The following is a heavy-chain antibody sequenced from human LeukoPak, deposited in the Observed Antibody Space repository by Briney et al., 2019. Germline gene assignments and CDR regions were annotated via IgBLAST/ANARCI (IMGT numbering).Heavy chain of an antibody. CDR2: ISYDGSNE. V-gene: IGHV3-30*04. J-gene: IGHJ4*02. CDR3: AKEGQQLGLYDY. CDR1: GFTFSIYV. Sequence: PGRSLRLSCAASGFTFSIYVMHWVRQAPGKGLEWVAIISYDGSNEYYADSVKGRFTISRDNSKNTLYLQMSSLRAEDTAVYYCAKEGQQLGLYDYWGQGTLVTVSS. D-gene: IGHD6-13*01.